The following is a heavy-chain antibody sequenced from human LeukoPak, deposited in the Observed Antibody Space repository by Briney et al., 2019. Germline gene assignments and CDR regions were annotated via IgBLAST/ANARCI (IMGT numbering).Heavy chain of an antibody. J-gene: IGHJ4*02. Sequence: GGSLRLPCAASGFTFSSYAMHWVRQAPGKGLEWVAVISYDGSNKYYADSVKGRFTISRDNSKNTLYLQMNSLRAEDTAVYYCARDTYSSSWSFGYYFDYWGQGTLVTVSS. CDR3: ARDTYSSSWSFGYYFDY. CDR2: ISYDGSNK. V-gene: IGHV3-30-3*01. D-gene: IGHD6-13*01. CDR1: GFTFSSYA.